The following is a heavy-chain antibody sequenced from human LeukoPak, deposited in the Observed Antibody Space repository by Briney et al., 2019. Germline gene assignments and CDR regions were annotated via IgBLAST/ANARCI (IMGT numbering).Heavy chain of an antibody. D-gene: IGHD2-15*01. CDR1: GFTFSSYS. J-gene: IGHJ4*02. Sequence: GGSLRLSCAASGFTFSSYSMNWVRQAPGKGLEWVSSISSSSSYIYYADSVKGRFTISRDNAKNSLYLQMNSLRAEDTAVYYCARGAPYCSGANCTYYFDYWGQGTLVTVSS. CDR3: ARGAPYCSGANCTYYFDY. V-gene: IGHV3-21*01. CDR2: ISSSSSYI.